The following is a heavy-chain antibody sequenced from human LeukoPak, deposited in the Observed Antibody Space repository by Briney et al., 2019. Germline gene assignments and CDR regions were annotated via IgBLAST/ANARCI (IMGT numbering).Heavy chain of an antibody. J-gene: IGHJ4*02. CDR3: ARISVTIFGVVMIDY. D-gene: IGHD3-3*01. V-gene: IGHV4-4*07. Sequence: PSETLSLTCTVSGGSISSYYWGWIRQPAGKGLEWIGRIYTSGSTNYNPSLKSRVTMSVDTSKNQFSLKLSSVTAADTAVYYCARISVTIFGVVMIDYWGQGTLVTVSS. CDR1: GGSISSYY. CDR2: IYTSGST.